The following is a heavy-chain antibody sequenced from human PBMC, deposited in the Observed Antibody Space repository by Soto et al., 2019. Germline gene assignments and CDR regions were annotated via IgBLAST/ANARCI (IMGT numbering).Heavy chain of an antibody. Sequence: GGSLRLSCAASGFTFSSYGMHWVRQAPGKGLEWVAVIWYDGSNKYYADSVKGRFTISRDNSKNTLYLQMNSLRAEDTAVYYCARDYFHSSGYFNDYWGQGTLVTVSS. D-gene: IGHD3-22*01. CDR1: GFTFSSYG. CDR2: IWYDGSNK. CDR3: ARDYFHSSGYFNDY. J-gene: IGHJ4*02. V-gene: IGHV3-33*01.